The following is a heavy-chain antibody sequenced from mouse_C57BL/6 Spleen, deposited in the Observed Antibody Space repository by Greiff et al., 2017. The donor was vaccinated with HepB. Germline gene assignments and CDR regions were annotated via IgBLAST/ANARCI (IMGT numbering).Heavy chain of an antibody. J-gene: IGHJ1*03. CDR2: IYPGSGNT. CDR1: GYTFTDYY. D-gene: IGHD1-1*02. CDR3: ASLQPQTGSFDV. Sequence: VQLQQSGAELVRPGASVKLSCKASGYTFTDYYINWVKQRPGQGLEWIARIYPGSGNTYYNEKFKGKATLTAEKSSSTAYMQLSSLTSEDSAVYFCASLQPQTGSFDVWGTGTTVTVSS. V-gene: IGHV1-76*01.